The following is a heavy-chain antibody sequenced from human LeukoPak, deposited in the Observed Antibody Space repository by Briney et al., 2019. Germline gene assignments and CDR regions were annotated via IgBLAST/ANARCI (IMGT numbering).Heavy chain of an antibody. J-gene: IGHJ4*02. CDR3: ARQERHGSGSYGFDY. CDR1: GVSISSSRYY. CDR2: IHYSGTT. D-gene: IGHD3-10*01. V-gene: IGHV4-39*01. Sequence: PSETLSLTCTVSGVSISSSRYYWGWVRQPPGKGLEWIGTIHYSGTTYYNPSLKSRVTISVDTSKNQFSLRLRSVTAADTAVYSCARQERHGSGSYGFDYWGPGTLVTVSS.